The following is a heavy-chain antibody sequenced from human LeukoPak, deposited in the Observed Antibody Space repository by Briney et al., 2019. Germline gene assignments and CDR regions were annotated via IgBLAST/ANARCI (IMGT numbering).Heavy chain of an antibody. J-gene: IGHJ6*02. Sequence: GGSLSLSCAASGFTFSDYYMSWIRQAPGKGLEWVSYISSSGSTIYYADSVKGRFTISRDNAKNSLYLQMNSLRAEDTAVYYCARGPLVRGDLYYYYGMDVWGQGTTVTVSS. D-gene: IGHD3-10*01. CDR3: ARGPLVRGDLYYYYGMDV. CDR1: GFTFSDYY. CDR2: ISSSGSTI. V-gene: IGHV3-11*01.